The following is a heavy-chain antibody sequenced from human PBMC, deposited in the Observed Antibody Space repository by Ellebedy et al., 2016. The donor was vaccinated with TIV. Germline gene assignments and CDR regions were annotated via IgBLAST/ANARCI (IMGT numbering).Heavy chain of an antibody. V-gene: IGHV3-21*06. D-gene: IGHD7-27*01. CDR3: SRDLTGDGYYYGMDV. CDR2: ISASGSYI. J-gene: IGHJ6*02. CDR1: GFTFITYG. Sequence: PGGSLRLSCAASGFTFITYGMNWVRQAPGKGLEWVSSISASGSYIYYADSVKGRFIISRDNAKNSLYLQMSSLRAGDTAVYYCSRDLTGDGYYYGMDVWGQGTTVTVSS.